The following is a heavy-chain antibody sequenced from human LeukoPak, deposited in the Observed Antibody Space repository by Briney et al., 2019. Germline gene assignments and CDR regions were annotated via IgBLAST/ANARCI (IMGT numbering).Heavy chain of an antibody. J-gene: IGHJ4*02. D-gene: IGHD2-2*02. V-gene: IGHV3-74*01. Sequence: PGGSLRLSCAASGFTFSSYWMHWVRQAPGPGLGGVSRINSDGSITSYAASVKGRFTISRDNAKNTLYLQMNSLRAEDTAVYYCAREDCSSTSCYRGNDYWGQGTLVTGSS. CDR3: AREDCSSTSCYRGNDY. CDR1: GFTFSSYW. CDR2: INSDGSIT.